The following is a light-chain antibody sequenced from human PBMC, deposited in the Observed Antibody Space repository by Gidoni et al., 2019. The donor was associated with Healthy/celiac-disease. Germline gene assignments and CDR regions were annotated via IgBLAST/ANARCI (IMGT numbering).Light chain of an antibody. CDR3: QAWDSSNAV. CDR1: KLGDKY. V-gene: IGLV3-1*01. CDR2: QDS. J-gene: IGLJ1*01. Sequence: SYELTQPPSVSESPGQPASITCSGDKLGDKYACWYQQKPGQSTVLVIYQDSKRTSGIPERFSGSNSGNTATLTISGTQAMDEADYYCQAWDSSNAVFGTGTKVTVL.